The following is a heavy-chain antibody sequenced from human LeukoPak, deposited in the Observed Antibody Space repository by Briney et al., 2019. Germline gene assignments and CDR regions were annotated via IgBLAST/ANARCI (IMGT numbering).Heavy chain of an antibody. CDR1: GGSISSSSYY. CDR2: IYYSGST. Sequence: SETLSLTCTVSGGSISSSSYYWGWIRQPPGKGLEWIGSIYYSGSTYYNPSLKSRVTISVDTSKNQFSLKLSSVTAADTAVYYCARGGFNDYVWGSYRSFDYWGQGTLVTVSS. V-gene: IGHV4-39*07. CDR3: ARGGFNDYVWGSYRSFDY. D-gene: IGHD3-16*02. J-gene: IGHJ4*02.